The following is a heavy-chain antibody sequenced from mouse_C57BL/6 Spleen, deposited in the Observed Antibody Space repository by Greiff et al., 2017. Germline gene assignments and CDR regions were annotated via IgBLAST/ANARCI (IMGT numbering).Heavy chain of an antibody. D-gene: IGHD2-3*01. CDR3: ARNGYYSSYAMDY. V-gene: IGHV5-17*01. Sequence: EVKLVESGGGLVKPGGSLKLSCAASGFTFSDYGMHWVRQAPEKGLEWVAYISSGSSTIYDADTVKGRFTISRDNAKNTLFLQMTSLRSEDTAMYYCARNGYYSSYAMDYWGQGTSVTVSS. CDR2: ISSGSSTI. J-gene: IGHJ4*01. CDR1: GFTFSDYG.